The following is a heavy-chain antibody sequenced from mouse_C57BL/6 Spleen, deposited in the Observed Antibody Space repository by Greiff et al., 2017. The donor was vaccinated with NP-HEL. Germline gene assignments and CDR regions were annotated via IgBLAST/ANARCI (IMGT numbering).Heavy chain of an antibody. CDR1: GYSITSDY. J-gene: IGHJ1*03. D-gene: IGHD4-1*01. Sequence: EVKLMESGPGLAKPSQTLSLTCSVTGYSITSDYWNWIRKFPGNKLEYMGYISYSGSTYYNPSLKSRISITRDTSKNQYYLQLNSVTTEDTATYYCARYPTGTGWYFDVWGTGTTVTVSS. CDR3: ARYPTGTGWYFDV. CDR2: ISYSGST. V-gene: IGHV3-8*01.